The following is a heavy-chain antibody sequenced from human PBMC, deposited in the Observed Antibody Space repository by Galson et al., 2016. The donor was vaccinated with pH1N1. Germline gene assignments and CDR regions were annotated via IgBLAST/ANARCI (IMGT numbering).Heavy chain of an antibody. CDR2: IYLDDSDT. J-gene: IGHJ6*03. CDR3: ARHVAMDPPVEYYYIDV. CDR1: GYGFTTSW. V-gene: IGHV5-51*01. Sequence: QSGAEVKKPGESLKISCKGSGYGFTTSWIGWVRQMPGKGLEWMGSIYLDDSDTRYSPSFQGQVTISADKSIRTTYLQWSSLKASDTAIYYCARHVAMDPPVEYYYIDVWGKGTTVIVSS. D-gene: IGHD2-2*03.